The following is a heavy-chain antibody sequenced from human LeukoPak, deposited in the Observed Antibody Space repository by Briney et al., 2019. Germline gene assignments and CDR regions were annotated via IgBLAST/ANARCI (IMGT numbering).Heavy chain of an antibody. V-gene: IGHV3-66*01. CDR3: ASADYSKSFFDY. Sequence: PGGSLRLSCAAPGFTVSSNLMSWVRQAPGKGLEWVALIQSGGNTYYADSVKGRFTISRDNSKNTLYVQMNSLRAEDTAVYYCASADYSKSFFDYWGQGTLVTVSS. CDR1: GFTVSSNL. D-gene: IGHD4-11*01. CDR2: IQSGGNT. J-gene: IGHJ4*02.